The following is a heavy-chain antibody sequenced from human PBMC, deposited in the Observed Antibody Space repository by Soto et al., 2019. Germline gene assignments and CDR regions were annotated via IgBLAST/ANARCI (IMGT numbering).Heavy chain of an antibody. CDR2: IYYSGST. V-gene: IGHV4-30-4*01. CDR1: GGSISSGDYY. J-gene: IGHJ4*02. Sequence: QVQLQESGPGLVKPSQTLSLTCTVSGGSISSGDYYWSWIRQPPGKGLEWIGYIYYSGSTYHNPSLTRRVTISVDTSKNQFSLKLSSVTAADTAVYYCAREGDYGSGSYLRLDWGQGTLVTVSS. CDR3: AREGDYGSGSYLRLD. D-gene: IGHD3-10*01.